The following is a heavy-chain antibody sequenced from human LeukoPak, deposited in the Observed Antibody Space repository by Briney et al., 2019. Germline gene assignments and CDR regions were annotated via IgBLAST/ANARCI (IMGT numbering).Heavy chain of an antibody. CDR3: ARDPPRIVSSGGLDY. J-gene: IGHJ4*02. CDR1: GFTFSSYW. V-gene: IGHV3-74*01. CDR2: INSDVSST. D-gene: IGHD1-26*01. Sequence: PGGSLRLSCAASGFTFSSYWMHWVRQAPGKGLVWVSRINSDVSSTSYADSVKGRFTISRDNAKNTLYLQMNSLRAEDTAVYYCARDPPRIVSSGGLDYWGQGTLVTVSS.